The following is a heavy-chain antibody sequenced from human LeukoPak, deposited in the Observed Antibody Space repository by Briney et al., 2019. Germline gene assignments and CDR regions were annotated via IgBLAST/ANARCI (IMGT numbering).Heavy chain of an antibody. J-gene: IGHJ3*02. CDR2: ISSSSSYI. D-gene: IGHD2-2*01. V-gene: IGHV3-21*01. CDR3: ARDRSSRAFDI. CDR1: GFTFSSYS. Sequence: GGSLRLSCAASGFTFSSYSMNWVRQAPGKGLEWVSSISSSSSYIYYADSVKGRFTISRDNAKNSLYLQMNSLRAEDTAVYYCARDRSSRAFDIWGQGTMVTVSS.